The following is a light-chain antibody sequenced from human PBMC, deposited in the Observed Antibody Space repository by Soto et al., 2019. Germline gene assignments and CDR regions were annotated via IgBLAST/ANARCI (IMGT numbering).Light chain of an antibody. CDR3: QQYNSYSQA. J-gene: IGKJ1*01. CDR1: QSISSW. Sequence: DIQMTQSPSTLSASVGDRVTITCRTIQSISSWLAWYQQKPGRAPKLLIYKASSLESGVTSRFSGGGSGTEFNLTISSLQPDDFATYYCQQYNSYSQAFGQGTKVDIK. CDR2: KAS. V-gene: IGKV1-5*03.